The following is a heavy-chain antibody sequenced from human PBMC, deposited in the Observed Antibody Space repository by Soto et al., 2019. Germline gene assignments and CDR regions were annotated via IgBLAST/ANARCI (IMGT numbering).Heavy chain of an antibody. V-gene: IGHV3-30*18. CDR3: AKVIEWRLLELHIDYYYGMDV. J-gene: IGHJ6*02. D-gene: IGHD1-7*01. CDR1: GFTFSSYG. Sequence: GGSLRLSCAASGFTFSSYGMHWVRQAPGKGLEWVAVISYDGSNKYYADSVKGRFTISRDNSKNTLYLQMNSLRAEDTAVYYCAKVIEWRLLELHIDYYYGMDVWGQGTTVTVSS. CDR2: ISYDGSNK.